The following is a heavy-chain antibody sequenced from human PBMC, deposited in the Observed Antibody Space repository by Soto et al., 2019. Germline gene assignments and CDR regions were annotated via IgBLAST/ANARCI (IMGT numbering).Heavy chain of an antibody. Sequence: LSCAASGFTFSSYDMHWVRQATGKGLEWVSAIGTAGDTYYPGSVKGRFTISRENAKNSLYLQMNSLRAGDTAVYYCARSWPARRYYYYGMDVWGQGTMVTVYS. V-gene: IGHV3-13*01. J-gene: IGHJ6*02. CDR1: GFTFSSYD. CDR2: IGTAGDT. CDR3: ARSWPARRYYYYGMDV. D-gene: IGHD6-6*01.